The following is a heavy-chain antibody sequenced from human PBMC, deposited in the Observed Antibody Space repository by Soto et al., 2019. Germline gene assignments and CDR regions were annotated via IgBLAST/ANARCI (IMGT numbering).Heavy chain of an antibody. CDR2: MSPNTGNT. J-gene: IGHJ4*02. V-gene: IGHV1-8*01. CDR3: AQTPPMWGLFPY. Sequence: QVQLVQSGAEVKKPGASVKVSCKASGDTFTNYDINWFRQATGQGLEWMGWMSPNTGNTGYAQKFQGRVTMTSTTSISTAHLELSGLISEATAVYYCAQTPPMWGLFPYWGQGTLVTVSS. CDR1: GDTFTNYD. D-gene: IGHD3-10*02.